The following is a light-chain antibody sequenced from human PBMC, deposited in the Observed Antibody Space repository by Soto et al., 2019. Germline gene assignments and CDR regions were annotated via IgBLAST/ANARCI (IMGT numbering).Light chain of an antibody. J-gene: IGKJ1*01. Sequence: EIVLTQSPATLSLSPGERATLSCRASQSISSSLAWYQQKPGQAPRLLIHDASNRATGIPARFSGSGSGKDFTLTISSLEPEDSAVYFCQHRLKWPSFGQGTKVEIK. CDR1: QSISSS. CDR2: DAS. V-gene: IGKV3-11*01. CDR3: QHRLKWPS.